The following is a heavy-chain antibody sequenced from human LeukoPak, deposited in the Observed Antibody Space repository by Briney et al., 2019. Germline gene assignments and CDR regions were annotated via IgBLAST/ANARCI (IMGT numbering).Heavy chain of an antibody. CDR2: MNPNSGNT. CDR3: ARRPKTYYDFWSGYHSDY. J-gene: IGHJ4*02. CDR1: GYTFTRYD. V-gene: IGHV1-8*01. Sequence: ASVNVSCKASGYTFTRYDINWVRQATGQGLEWMGWMNPNSGNTGYAQKFQGRVTMTRNTSISTAYMELSSLRSEDTAVYYCARRPKTYYDFWSGYHSDYWGQGTLVTVSS. D-gene: IGHD3-3*01.